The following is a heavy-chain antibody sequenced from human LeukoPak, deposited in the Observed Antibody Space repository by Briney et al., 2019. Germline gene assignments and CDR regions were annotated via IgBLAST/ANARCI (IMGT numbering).Heavy chain of an antibody. CDR3: ARRIAVEESITMIVVAIGYAFDI. CDR1: GGSFSGYY. Sequence: PSETLSLTCAVYGGSFSGYYWSWIRQPPGKGLEWIGEINHSGSTNYNPSLKSRVTISVDTSKNQFSLKLSSVTAADTAVYYCARRIAVEESITMIVVAIGYAFDIWGQGTMVTVSS. D-gene: IGHD3-22*01. V-gene: IGHV4-34*01. CDR2: INHSGST. J-gene: IGHJ3*02.